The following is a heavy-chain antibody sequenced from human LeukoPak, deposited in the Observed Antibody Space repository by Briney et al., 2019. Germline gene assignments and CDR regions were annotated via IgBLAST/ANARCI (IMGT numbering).Heavy chain of an antibody. CDR3: TTAFTVVVPAAVNYYYMDV. J-gene: IGHJ6*03. Sequence: GGSLRLSCAASGFTFSNAWMSWVRQAPGKGLEWVGRIKSKTDGGTTDYAAPVKGRFTISRDDSKNTLYLQMNSLKTEDTAVYYCTTAFTVVVPAAVNYYYMDVWGKGTTVTVSS. V-gene: IGHV3-15*01. CDR1: GFTFSNAW. CDR2: IKSKTDGGTT. D-gene: IGHD2-2*01.